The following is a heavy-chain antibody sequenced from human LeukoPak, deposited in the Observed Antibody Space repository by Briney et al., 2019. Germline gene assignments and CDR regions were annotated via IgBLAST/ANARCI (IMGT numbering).Heavy chain of an antibody. CDR1: GASMSGFF. CDR3: ARTSRHYYGSGSNLTPWPAGMDV. J-gene: IGHJ6*02. Sequence: PSETLSLTCTVSGASMSGFFWTWIRQPPEKGLEWIGSIYYSGSTKYNPSLKSRVTMSVDTSKTQFSLQLNSATAADTAVYYCARTSRHYYGSGSNLTPWPAGMDVWGQGTTVTVSS. V-gene: IGHV4-59*01. CDR2: IYYSGST. D-gene: IGHD3-10*01.